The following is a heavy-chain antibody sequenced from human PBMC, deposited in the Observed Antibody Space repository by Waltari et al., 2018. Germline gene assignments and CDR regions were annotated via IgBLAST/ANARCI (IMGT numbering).Heavy chain of an antibody. CDR1: GFTFSSYA. V-gene: IGHV3-23*01. D-gene: IGHD2-21*02. Sequence: EVQLLESGGGLVQPGGSLRLSCAASGFTFSSYAMSWVRQAPGKGVEWISNINGNGGNTYYADSVKGRFTISRDNSKNTLYLQMNSLRAEDTAVYYCAKYRSPTTVVTPGTDYWGQGTLVTVSS. J-gene: IGHJ4*02. CDR2: INGNGGNT. CDR3: AKYRSPTTVVTPGTDY.